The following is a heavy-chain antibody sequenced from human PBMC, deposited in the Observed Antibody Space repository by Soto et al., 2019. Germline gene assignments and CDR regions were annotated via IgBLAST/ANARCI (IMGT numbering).Heavy chain of an antibody. CDR3: ARERRTRAYYYYYYMDV. CDR1: GGSFSGYY. Sequence: LETLSLTCAVYGGSFSGYYWSWIRQPPGKGLEWIGEINHSGSTNYNPSLKSRVTISVDTSKNQFSLKLSSVTAADTAVYYCARERRTRAYYYYYYMDVWGKGTTVTVSS. J-gene: IGHJ6*03. V-gene: IGHV4-34*01. CDR2: INHSGST. D-gene: IGHD3-3*01.